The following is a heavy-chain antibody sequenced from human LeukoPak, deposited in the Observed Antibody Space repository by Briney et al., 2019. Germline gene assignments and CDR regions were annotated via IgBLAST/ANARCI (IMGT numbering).Heavy chain of an antibody. D-gene: IGHD3-10*01. CDR2: IYYSGST. CDR1: GGSISSSSYY. J-gene: IGHJ3*02. CDR3: ARDRDGSLDAFDI. V-gene: IGHV4-39*07. Sequence: SETLSLTCTVSGGSISSSSYYWGWIRQPPGKGLEWIGSIYYSGSTYYNPSLKSRVTISVDTSKNQFSLKLSSVTAADTAVYYCARDRDGSLDAFDIWGQGTMVTVSS.